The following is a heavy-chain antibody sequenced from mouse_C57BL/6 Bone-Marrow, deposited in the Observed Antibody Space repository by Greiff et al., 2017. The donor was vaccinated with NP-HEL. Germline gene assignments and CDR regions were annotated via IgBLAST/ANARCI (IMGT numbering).Heavy chain of an antibody. Sequence: QVQLKESGAELVRPGTSVKVSCKASGYAFTNYLIEWVKQRPGQGLEWIGVINPGSGGTNYNEKFKGKATLTADKSSSTAYMQLSSLTSEDSAVYFCAREPRFAYWGQGTLVTVSA. CDR3: AREPRFAY. CDR1: GYAFTNYL. V-gene: IGHV1-54*01. J-gene: IGHJ3*01. CDR2: INPGSGGT.